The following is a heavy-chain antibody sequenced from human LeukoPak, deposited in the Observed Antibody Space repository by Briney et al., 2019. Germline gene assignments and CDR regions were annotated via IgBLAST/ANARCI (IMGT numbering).Heavy chain of an antibody. D-gene: IGHD6-13*01. J-gene: IGHJ4*02. CDR1: GFTFSSYW. V-gene: IGHV3-7*01. CDR3: ARGRGDSSSWYFDY. CDR2: IKQDGSEK. Sequence: GGSLRLSCAASGFTFSSYWMSWVRQAPGKGLEWVANIKQDGSEKYHVDSAKGRFTISRDNSKKSLYLQMDSLRAEDTAVYYCARGRGDSSSWYFDYWGQGTLVTVSS.